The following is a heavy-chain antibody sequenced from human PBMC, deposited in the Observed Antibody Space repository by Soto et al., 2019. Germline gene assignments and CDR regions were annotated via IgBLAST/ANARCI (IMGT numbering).Heavy chain of an antibody. CDR1: GVTFSNYA. V-gene: IGHV3-23*01. J-gene: IGHJ5*02. D-gene: IGHD3-10*01. Sequence: EVQFLESGGGLVQPGGSRRLSCAASGVTFSNYAMNWVRQAPGKGLEWVSGISHSGSSTYYADSVKGRFTISRDNSKNTLFLQMNSLTAEDTAVYYCAKGSWVHHGSEGGNWLDPWGQGTLVTVSS. CDR2: ISHSGSST. CDR3: AKGSWVHHGSEGGNWLDP.